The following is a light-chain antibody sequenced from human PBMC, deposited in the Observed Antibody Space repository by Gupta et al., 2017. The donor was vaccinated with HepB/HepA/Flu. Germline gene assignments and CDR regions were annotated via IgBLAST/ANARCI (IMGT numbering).Light chain of an antibody. CDR2: DAS. Sequence: EIVLTQSQATLSLSPGERATLSCGASQSVSRSYLAWYQQKPGLAPRLLIYDASSRATGIPDRFSGSGSGTDFTLTISRLEPEDFAVYYCQQYSNSPLTFGGGTKVEIK. J-gene: IGKJ4*01. CDR3: QQYSNSPLT. V-gene: IGKV3D-20*01. CDR1: QSVSRSY.